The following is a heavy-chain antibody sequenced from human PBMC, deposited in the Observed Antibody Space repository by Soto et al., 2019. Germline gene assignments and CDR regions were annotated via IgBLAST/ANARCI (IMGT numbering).Heavy chain of an antibody. Sequence: QVQLVQSGAEVKKPGSSVKVSCKASGGTFSSYAISWVRQAPGQGLEWMGGIIPIFGTANYAQKFQGRVTXTXDXXTSTAYMELRGVRAEDTAVYYCAREEVAGSRRGGYWGQGTLVTVSS. CDR2: IIPIFGTA. V-gene: IGHV1-69*05. CDR3: AREEVAGSRRGGY. D-gene: IGHD6-19*01. CDR1: GGTFSSYA. J-gene: IGHJ4*02.